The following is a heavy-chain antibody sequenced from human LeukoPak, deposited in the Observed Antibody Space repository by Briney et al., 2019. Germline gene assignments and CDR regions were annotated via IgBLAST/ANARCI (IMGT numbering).Heavy chain of an antibody. CDR3: ARAGATLTTHFDI. Sequence: AASVKVSCKASGYTFTSYGITWVRQAPGQGLEWMGWISARDGNTEYAQNLQGRVTMTTDTSTSSAYMELNSLTSDDTAIYYCARAGATLTTHFDIWGQGTLVTISS. CDR2: ISARDGNT. D-gene: IGHD4-17*01. V-gene: IGHV1-18*01. CDR1: GYTFTSYG. J-gene: IGHJ4*02.